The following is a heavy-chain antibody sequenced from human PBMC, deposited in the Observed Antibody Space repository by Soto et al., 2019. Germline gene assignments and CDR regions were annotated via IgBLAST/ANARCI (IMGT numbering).Heavy chain of an antibody. CDR1: GGSFSNDY. CDR3: ARDRYFYDSRGYYRTLDS. V-gene: IGHV4-59*01. CDR2: ISHTGIT. Sequence: SETLSLTCFISGGSFSNDYWTWIRQSPGKGLEWIGYISHTGITDYNPSVKSRVTISIDKSRNLFSLNLTSVTAADTAVYYCARDRYFYDSRGYYRTLDSWGQGTLVTVSS. J-gene: IGHJ5*01. D-gene: IGHD3-22*01.